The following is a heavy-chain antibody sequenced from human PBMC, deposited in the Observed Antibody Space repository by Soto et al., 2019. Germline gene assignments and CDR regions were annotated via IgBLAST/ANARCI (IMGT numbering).Heavy chain of an antibody. CDR3: ARGNIVVVVAATVRSYYYYGMDV. CDR2: IYYSGST. CDR1: GGSISSGGYY. J-gene: IGHJ6*02. Sequence: QVQLQESGPGLVKPSQTLSLTCTVSGGSISSGGYYWSWIRQHPGKGLEWIGYIYYSGSTYYNPSLKSRVTKSVDTSKNQFSLKLSSVTAADTAVYYCARGNIVVVVAATVRSYYYYGMDVWGQGTTVTVSS. V-gene: IGHV4-31*03. D-gene: IGHD2-15*01.